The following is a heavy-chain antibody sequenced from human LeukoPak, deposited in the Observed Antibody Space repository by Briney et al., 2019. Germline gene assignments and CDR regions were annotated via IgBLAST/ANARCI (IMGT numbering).Heavy chain of an antibody. Sequence: PGGSLRLSCAASGFTFSSYAMSWVRQAPGKGLEWVSAISGSGGSTYYADSVKGRFTISRDNSKNTLYLQMNSLRAEDTAVYYCAKDQRGATYYYDSGGYYFDYWGQGTLVTVSS. CDR2: ISGSGGST. D-gene: IGHD3-22*01. CDR3: AKDQRGATYYYDSGGYYFDY. CDR1: GFTFSSYA. J-gene: IGHJ4*02. V-gene: IGHV3-23*01.